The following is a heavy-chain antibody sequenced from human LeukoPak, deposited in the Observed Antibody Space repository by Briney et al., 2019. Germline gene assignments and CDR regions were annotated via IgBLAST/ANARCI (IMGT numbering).Heavy chain of an antibody. V-gene: IGHV4-39*07. Sequence: SETLSLTCTVSGGSISSSSYYWGWIRQPPGKGLEWIGSIYYSGSTYYNPSLKSRVTISVDTSKNQFSLKLSSVTAADTAVYYCARIRQKAAAGLRLFDYWGQGTLVTVSS. CDR2: IYYSGST. CDR1: GGSISSSSYY. CDR3: ARIRQKAAAGLRLFDY. D-gene: IGHD6-13*01. J-gene: IGHJ4*02.